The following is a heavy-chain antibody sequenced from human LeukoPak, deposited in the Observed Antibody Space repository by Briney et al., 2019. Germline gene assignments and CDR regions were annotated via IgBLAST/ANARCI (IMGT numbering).Heavy chain of an antibody. D-gene: IGHD2-15*01. CDR1: GGSISSSSYY. J-gene: IGHJ5*02. CDR3: ARPRVPYCSGGSCPRNNWLDP. Sequence: PSETLSLTCTVSGGSISSSSYYWGWIRQPPGKGLEWIGEINHSGSTNYNPSLKSRVTISVDTSKNQFSLKLSSVTAADTAVYYCARPRVPYCSGGSCPRNNWLDPWGQGTLVTVSS. CDR2: INHSGST. V-gene: IGHV4-39*07.